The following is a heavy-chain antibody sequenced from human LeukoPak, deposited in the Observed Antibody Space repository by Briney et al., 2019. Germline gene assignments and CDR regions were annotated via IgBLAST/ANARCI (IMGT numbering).Heavy chain of an antibody. J-gene: IGHJ4*02. CDR3: TRLVGDSGGYYGDY. D-gene: IGHD3-22*01. Sequence: ASVKVSCKASGYTFTGYYMHWVRQAPGQGLEWMGRINPNSGGTNYAQKFQGRVTMTRDTSISTAYMELSRLRSDDTAVYYCTRLVGDSGGYYGDYWGQGTLVTVSS. CDR2: INPNSGGT. V-gene: IGHV1-2*06. CDR1: GYTFTGYY.